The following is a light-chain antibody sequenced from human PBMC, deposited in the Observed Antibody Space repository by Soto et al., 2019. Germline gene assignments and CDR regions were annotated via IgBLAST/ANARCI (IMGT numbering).Light chain of an antibody. CDR3: CSYTSSNTLV. V-gene: IGLV2-14*01. CDR2: DVS. J-gene: IGLJ2*01. CDR1: SSDLGGYNY. Sequence: QSALTQPASVSGSPGQSITISCTGTSSDLGGYNYVSWYQQHPGKAPKLMIYDVSNRPSGVSNRFSGSKSGSTASLTISGLQAEDEADYYCCSYTSSNTLVFGGGTKLTVL.